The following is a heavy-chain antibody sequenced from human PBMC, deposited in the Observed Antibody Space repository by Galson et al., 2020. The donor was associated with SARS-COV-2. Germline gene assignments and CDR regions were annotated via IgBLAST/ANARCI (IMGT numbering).Heavy chain of an antibody. CDR2: VYPGDSET. Sequence: GESLKISCKGSGYNFPNYWIGWVRQMPGKGLEWMGIVYPGDSETRYSPSFQGQVTISADKSISTAYLQWSSLKASDTAMYYCARPMGGYSGYDWDGSDAFDIWGQGTMVTVSA. CDR3: ARPMGGYSGYDWDGSDAFDI. V-gene: IGHV5-51*01. J-gene: IGHJ3*02. D-gene: IGHD5-12*01. CDR1: GYNFPNYW.